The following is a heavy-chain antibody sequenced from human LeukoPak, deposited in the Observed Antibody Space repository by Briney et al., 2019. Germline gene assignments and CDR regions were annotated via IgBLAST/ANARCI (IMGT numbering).Heavy chain of an antibody. CDR2: NNANNGDT. CDR1: VYTFTTYG. CDR3: TRDFVLLTSYDVFEN. Sequence: ASVKVSCKASVYTFTTYGISWVRQAPGQGLEWMGWNNANNGDTHYAQKLQGRITMTTDTSTSTVYMELRSLRSDDTAVYYCTRDFVLLTSYDVFENWGQGTLVTVSS. D-gene: IGHD3-3*01. J-gene: IGHJ4*02. V-gene: IGHV1-18*01.